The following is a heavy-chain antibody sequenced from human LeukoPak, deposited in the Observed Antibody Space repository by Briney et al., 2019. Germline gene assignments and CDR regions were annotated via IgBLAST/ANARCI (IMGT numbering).Heavy chain of an antibody. CDR3: AGDGGYYSGSYFFYGMGV. D-gene: IGHD3-10*01. V-gene: IGHV4-4*07. CDR2: FYTSAST. CDR1: GGSIRSYY. Sequence: SETLSLTCTVSGGSIRSYYGSMIRQPAGKVLEWVGRFYTSASTNENSSLQGQVTMSVGKSYKHSSLKLSSVTADDTAVYYCAGDGGYYSGSYFFYGMGVWGQGTTVTVSS. J-gene: IGHJ6*02.